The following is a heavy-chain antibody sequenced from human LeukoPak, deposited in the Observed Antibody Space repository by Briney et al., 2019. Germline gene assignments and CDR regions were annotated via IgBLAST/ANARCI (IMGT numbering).Heavy chain of an antibody. CDR2: ISGSGGST. V-gene: IGHV3-23*01. CDR1: GFTFSSYA. D-gene: IGHD2-15*01. J-gene: IGHJ6*02. CDR3: AKDRYCSGGSCCYYYYYGMDV. Sequence: GGSLRLSCAASGFTFSSYAMHWVRQAPGKGLEWVSAISGSGGSTYYADSVKGRFTISRDNSKNTLYLQMNSLRAEDTAVYYCAKDRYCSGGSCCYYYYYGMDVWGQGTTVTVSS.